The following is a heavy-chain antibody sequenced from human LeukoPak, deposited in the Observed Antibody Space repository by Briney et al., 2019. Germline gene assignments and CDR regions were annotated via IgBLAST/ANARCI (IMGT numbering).Heavy chain of an antibody. CDR3: AKDSIAVAASFDY. D-gene: IGHD6-19*01. CDR2: IRYDGSNK. Sequence: GGSLRLSCAASGFTFSSYGMHWVRQAPGKGLEWVAFIRYDGSNKYYADSVKGRFTISRDNSKNTLYLQMNSLRAEDTAVYYCAKDSIAVAASFDYWGQGTLVTVSS. J-gene: IGHJ4*02. V-gene: IGHV3-30*02. CDR1: GFTFSSYG.